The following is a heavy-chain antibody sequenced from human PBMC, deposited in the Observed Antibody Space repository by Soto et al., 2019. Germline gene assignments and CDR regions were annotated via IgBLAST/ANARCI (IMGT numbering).Heavy chain of an antibody. CDR1: GGSISSGGYS. D-gene: IGHD3-3*01. Sequence: SETLSLTCAVSGGSISSGGYSWSWIRQPPGKGLEWIGYIYHSGSTYYNPSLKSRVTISVDRSKNQFSLKLSSVTAADTAVYYCARGRITTFGVVSGDFDIWGQGTMVTVSS. V-gene: IGHV4-30-2*01. CDR3: ARGRITTFGVVSGDFDI. CDR2: IYHSGST. J-gene: IGHJ3*02.